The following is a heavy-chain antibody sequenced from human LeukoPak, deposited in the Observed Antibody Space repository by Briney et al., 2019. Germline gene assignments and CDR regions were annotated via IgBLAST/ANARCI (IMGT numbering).Heavy chain of an antibody. CDR2: IWYDGSYK. J-gene: IGHJ4*02. Sequence: GGSLRLSCAASGFTFSSYSIHWVRQAPGKGLEWVAVIWYDGSYKYYANSLKGRFTISRDNSKNTLYLQMNSLRAEDTAVYYCARDSGSGSFQPDYWGQGTPVTVSS. V-gene: IGHV3-33*01. D-gene: IGHD3-10*01. CDR1: GFTFSSYS. CDR3: ARDSGSGSFQPDY.